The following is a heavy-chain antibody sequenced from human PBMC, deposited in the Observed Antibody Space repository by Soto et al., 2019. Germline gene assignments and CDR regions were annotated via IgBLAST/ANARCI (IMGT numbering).Heavy chain of an antibody. CDR2: IIPIFGTA. CDR1: GGAFSSYS. CDR3: ARNWNRSKPPGTPGDYYYYYGMDV. J-gene: IGHJ6*02. Sequence: SVKVSWKGSGGAFSSYSISWVRQAPGQGLEWMGGIIPIFGTANYAQKFQGRVTITADESTSTAYMELSSLRSEDTAVYYCARNWNRSKPPGTPGDYYYYYGMDVWGQGTTVTVSS. D-gene: IGHD1-1*01. V-gene: IGHV1-69*13.